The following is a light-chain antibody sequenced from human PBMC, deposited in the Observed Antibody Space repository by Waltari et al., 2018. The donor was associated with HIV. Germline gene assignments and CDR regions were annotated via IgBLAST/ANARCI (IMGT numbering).Light chain of an antibody. CDR2: EFT. Sequence: QSAITQPPSVSGSPGQSVTISCTGSSSVVGRHNRVSWYQHPPGPAPKLFLYEFTYRPSGVPDRFSGSKSGNTASLTISGLQAEDEADYYCSSYTSSSTYVFGTGTRVTVL. CDR3: SSYTSSSTYV. V-gene: IGLV2-18*02. J-gene: IGLJ1*01. CDR1: SSVVGRHNR.